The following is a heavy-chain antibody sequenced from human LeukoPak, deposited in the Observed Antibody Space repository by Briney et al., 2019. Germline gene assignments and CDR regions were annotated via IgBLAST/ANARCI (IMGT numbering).Heavy chain of an antibody. D-gene: IGHD2-15*01. CDR1: GASVSTTSCL. Sequence: SETLSLTCVVSGASVSTTSCLWGWVRQTPGKGLEWIGSISYTGSSYYNPSLNSRVTMSLDPAKNHFSLRMTPLTAADPAVYSCVRDLGVGGSWPLDFWGPGTVVIVSS. V-gene: IGHV4-39*07. CDR3: VRDLGVGGSWPLDF. J-gene: IGHJ4*02. CDR2: ISYTGSS.